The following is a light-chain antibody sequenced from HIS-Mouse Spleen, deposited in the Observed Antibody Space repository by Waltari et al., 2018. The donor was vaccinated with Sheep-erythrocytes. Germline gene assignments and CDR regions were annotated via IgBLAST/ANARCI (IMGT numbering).Light chain of an antibody. Sequence: DIQMTQSPSSLSASVGDRVTITCRASQSISSYLNWYQQKPGQAPKLLIYAASSLQSGVPSRFSGSGAETDFTLSISSLQPEDIATYYCQQSYSTPPLPSGGGTKVEIK. CDR3: QQSYSTPPLP. V-gene: IGKV1-39*01. CDR1: QSISSY. CDR2: AAS. J-gene: IGKJ4*02.